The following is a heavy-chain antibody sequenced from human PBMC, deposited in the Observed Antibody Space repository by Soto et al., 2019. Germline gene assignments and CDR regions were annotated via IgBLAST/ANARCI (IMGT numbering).Heavy chain of an antibody. CDR2: IYYSGST. V-gene: IGHV4-59*08. Sequence: PSETLSLSCTVSGGSISSYYWSWIRQPPGKGLEWIGYIYYSGSTNYNPSLKSRVTISVDTSKNQFSLKLSSVTAADTAVYYCARRDCSGGRCYSGWFDPWAQGNLVTISS. CDR1: GGSISSYY. J-gene: IGHJ5*02. CDR3: ARRDCSGGRCYSGWFDP. D-gene: IGHD2-15*01.